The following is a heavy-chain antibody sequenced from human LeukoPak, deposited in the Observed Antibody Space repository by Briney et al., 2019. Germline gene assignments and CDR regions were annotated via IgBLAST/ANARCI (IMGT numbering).Heavy chain of an antibody. D-gene: IGHD3-3*01. Sequence: PGGSLRLSCAASGFTFSRHGMHWVRQAPGKGLEWVAIISNDGSRKYYAHSVEGRFTISRDNSKNTLYLQMDSLRAEDTAVYCCARDRAWNYFDYWGQGTLVTVSS. CDR1: GFTFSRHG. J-gene: IGHJ4*02. CDR3: ARDRAWNYFDY. V-gene: IGHV3-30*03. CDR2: ISNDGSRK.